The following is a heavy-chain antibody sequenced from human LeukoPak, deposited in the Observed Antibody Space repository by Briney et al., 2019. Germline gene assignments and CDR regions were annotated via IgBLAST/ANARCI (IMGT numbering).Heavy chain of an antibody. CDR2: ISDSAGST. D-gene: IGHD3-10*01. Sequence: GGSLRLSWAASGFTFSNYAMGWVRQAPGKGLEWVTTISDSAGSTYYADSVKGRFTISRDNYKNTLYLQMDSLRAEDTAIYYCAKVPYSDYGSGRPPFMDVWGQGTTVAVSS. J-gene: IGHJ6*02. V-gene: IGHV3-23*01. CDR1: GFTFSNYA. CDR3: AKVPYSDYGSGRPPFMDV.